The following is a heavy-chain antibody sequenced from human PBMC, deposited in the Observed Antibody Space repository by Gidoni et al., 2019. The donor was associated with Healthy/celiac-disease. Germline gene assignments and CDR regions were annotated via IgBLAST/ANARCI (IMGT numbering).Heavy chain of an antibody. V-gene: IGHV4-59*08. J-gene: IGHJ4*02. CDR3: ARQMVAYCGGDCSYFDY. CDR1: GGSISRYY. D-gene: IGHD2-21*02. Sequence: QLQESGPGLVKPSETLSLTCTVSGGSISRYYWSWIRQPPGKGLEWIGYIYYSGSTNYNPSLKSRVTISVDTSKNQFSLKLSSVTAADTAVYYCARQMVAYCGGDCSYFDYWGQGTLVTVSS. CDR2: IYYSGST.